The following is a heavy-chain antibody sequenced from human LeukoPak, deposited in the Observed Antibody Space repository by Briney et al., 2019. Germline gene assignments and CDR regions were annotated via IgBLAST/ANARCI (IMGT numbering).Heavy chain of an antibody. D-gene: IGHD3-22*01. J-gene: IGHJ4*02. CDR3: ARDAAYYYDSSGLFDY. V-gene: IGHV4-61*02. CDR1: GGSISSGSYY. CDR2: IYTSGST. Sequence: SQTLSLTCTVSGGSISSGSYYWSWIRQPAGKGLEWIGRIYTSGSTNYNPSLKSRATISVDMSKNQFPLKLSSVTAADTAVYYCARDAAYYYDSSGLFDYWGQGTLVTVSS.